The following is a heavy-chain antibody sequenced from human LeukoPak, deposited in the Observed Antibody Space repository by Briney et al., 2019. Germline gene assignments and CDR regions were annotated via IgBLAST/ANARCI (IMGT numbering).Heavy chain of an antibody. CDR2: IIPIFGKA. CDR1: GYTFTSYY. J-gene: IGHJ4*02. CDR3: ARGGWLRILYYFDY. V-gene: IGHV1-69*06. Sequence: ASVKVSCKASGYTFTSYYMHWVRQAPGQGLEWMGGIIPIFGKANYAQKFQGRVTITADKSTSTAYMELSSLRSEDTAVYYCARGGWLRILYYFDYWGQGTLVTVSS. D-gene: IGHD5-12*01.